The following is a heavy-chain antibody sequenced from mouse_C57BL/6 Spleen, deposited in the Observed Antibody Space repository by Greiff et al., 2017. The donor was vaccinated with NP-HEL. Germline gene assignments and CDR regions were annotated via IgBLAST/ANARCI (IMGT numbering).Heavy chain of an antibody. CDR2: ISSGGDYI. J-gene: IGHJ4*01. D-gene: IGHD1-1*01. V-gene: IGHV5-9-1*02. CDR1: GFTFSSYA. Sequence: EVKVVESGEGLVKPGGSLTLSCAASGFTFSSYAMSWVRQTPEKRLEWVAYISSGGDYIYYADTVKGRFTISRDNARNTLYLQMSSLKSEDTAMYYCTREDYDGSSFYAMDDWGQGTSVTVSS. CDR3: TREDYDGSSFYAMDD.